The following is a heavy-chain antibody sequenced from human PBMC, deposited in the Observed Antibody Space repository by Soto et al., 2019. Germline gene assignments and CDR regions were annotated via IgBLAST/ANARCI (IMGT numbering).Heavy chain of an antibody. V-gene: IGHV4-61*08. J-gene: IGHJ4*02. CDR1: GGSIISGDYY. CDR3: ARAEYSSSPIDY. CDR2: IYYSGST. D-gene: IGHD6-6*01. Sequence: SETLSLTCTVSGGSIISGDYYWSWIRQPPGKGLERIGYIYYSGSTNYNPSLKSRVTISVDTSKNQFSLKLSSVTAADTAVYYCARAEYSSSPIDYWGQGTLVTVSS.